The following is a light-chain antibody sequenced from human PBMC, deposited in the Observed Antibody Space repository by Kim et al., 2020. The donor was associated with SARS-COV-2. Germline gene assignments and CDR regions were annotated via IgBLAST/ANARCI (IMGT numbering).Light chain of an antibody. Sequence: QSVLTQPPSASATPGQRVTISCSGSTSNIGSNAVNWYQHLPGTAPKLLIYSNNQRPSGVPDRFSGSKSGTSASLAISGLQSEDEADYYCAAWDDSLSGPVFGGGTKLTVL. CDR2: SNN. CDR3: AAWDDSLSGPV. CDR1: TSNIGSNA. V-gene: IGLV1-44*01. J-gene: IGLJ3*02.